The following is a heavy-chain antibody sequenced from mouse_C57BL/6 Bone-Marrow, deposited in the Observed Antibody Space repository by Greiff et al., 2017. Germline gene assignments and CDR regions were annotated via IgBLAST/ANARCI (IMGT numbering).Heavy chain of an antibody. CDR3: TRLIYDGYYDFDY. Sequence: EVQLQQSGTVLARPGASVKMSCKTSGYTFTSYWMHWVKQRPGQGLEWIGAIYPGNSDTSYNQKFKGKAKLTAVTSASTAYMELSSLTNEDSAVYYCTRLIYDGYYDFDYWGQGTTLTVSS. CDR1: GYTFTSYW. CDR2: IYPGNSDT. J-gene: IGHJ2*01. V-gene: IGHV1-5*01. D-gene: IGHD2-3*01.